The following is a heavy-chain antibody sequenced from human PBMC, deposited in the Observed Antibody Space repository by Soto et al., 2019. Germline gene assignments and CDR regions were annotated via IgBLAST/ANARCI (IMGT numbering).Heavy chain of an antibody. D-gene: IGHD3-22*01. CDR3: ARVSDPWNYHDDSVHFAY. CDR1: GFIFTNYA. J-gene: IGHJ4*02. CDR2: ISYDGTNK. Sequence: PGGSLRLSCAASGFIFTNYAMHWVRQAPGKGLEWLALISYDGTNKHYADSVKGRFTISRDNSKNTVHLQMNTLRTVDTAVYYCARVSDPWNYHDDSVHFAYWGQGTLVTVSS. V-gene: IGHV3-30-3*01.